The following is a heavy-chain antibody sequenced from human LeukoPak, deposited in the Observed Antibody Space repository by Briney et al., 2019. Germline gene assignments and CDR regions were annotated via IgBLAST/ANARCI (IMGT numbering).Heavy chain of an antibody. V-gene: IGHV3-23*01. CDR1: GFTFSTYA. D-gene: IGHD3-3*01. Sequence: GGSLRLSCAASGFTFSTYAVNWVRQAPGKGLEWVSTISGSGDSTYYADSVKGRFTISRDNSKDTLYLQMSSVRVDDTAVYYCAKDLRRDYDFWSGYLGGGSDYWGQGTLVTVSS. CDR3: AKDLRRDYDFWSGYLGGGSDY. J-gene: IGHJ4*02. CDR2: ISGSGDST.